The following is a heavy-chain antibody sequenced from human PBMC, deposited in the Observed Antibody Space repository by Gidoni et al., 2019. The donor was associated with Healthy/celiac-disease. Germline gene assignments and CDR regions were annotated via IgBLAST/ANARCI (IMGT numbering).Heavy chain of an antibody. D-gene: IGHD3-22*01. Sequence: QVQLQESGPGLVKPSETLSLTCTVSGYSISRGYYWGWIRQPPGKGLEWIGSIYHSGSTYYNPSLKSRVTISVDTSKNQFSLKLSSVTAADTAVYYCARGKYYYDSSGDDAFDIWGQGTMVTVSS. J-gene: IGHJ3*02. CDR2: IYHSGST. CDR3: ARGKYYYDSSGDDAFDI. CDR1: GYSISRGYY. V-gene: IGHV4-38-2*02.